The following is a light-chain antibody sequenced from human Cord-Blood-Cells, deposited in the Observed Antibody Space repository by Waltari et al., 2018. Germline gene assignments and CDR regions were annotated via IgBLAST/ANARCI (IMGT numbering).Light chain of an antibody. Sequence: DIVMNQSHDSLAVSLGARATINCKYSPSVLYSPNNKNYLAWYQQKPGQPPKLLIYWASTRESGVPDRFSGSGSGTDFTLTISSLQAEDVAVYYCQQYYSTPLTFGGGTKVEIK. J-gene: IGKJ4*01. V-gene: IGKV4-1*01. CDR3: QQYYSTPLT. CDR2: WAS. CDR1: PSVLYSPNNKNY.